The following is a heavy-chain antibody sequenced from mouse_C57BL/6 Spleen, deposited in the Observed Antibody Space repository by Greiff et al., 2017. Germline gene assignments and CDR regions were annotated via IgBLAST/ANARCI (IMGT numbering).Heavy chain of an antibody. V-gene: IGHV1-82*01. Sequence: VQGVESGPELVKPGASVKISCKASGYAFSSSWMNWVKQRPGKGLEWIGRIYPGDGDTNYNGKFKGKATLTADKSSSTAYMQLSSLTSEDSAVYFCARGYYGSSLGAMDYWGQGTSVTVSS. J-gene: IGHJ4*01. D-gene: IGHD1-1*01. CDR3: ARGYYGSSLGAMDY. CDR2: IYPGDGDT. CDR1: GYAFSSSW.